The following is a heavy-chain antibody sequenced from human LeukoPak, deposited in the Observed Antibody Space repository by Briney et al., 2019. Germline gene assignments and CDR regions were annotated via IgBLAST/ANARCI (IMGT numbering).Heavy chain of an antibody. CDR1: GGSISSYY. V-gene: IGHV4-59*08. Sequence: SETLSLTCTVSGGSISSYYWSWIRQPPGKGLEWIGYIYYSGSTNYNPSLKGRVTISVDTSKNQFSLKLSSVTAADTAVYYCARRVAARGNWFDPWGQGTLVTVSS. J-gene: IGHJ5*02. CDR2: IYYSGST. CDR3: ARRVAARGNWFDP. D-gene: IGHD6-19*01.